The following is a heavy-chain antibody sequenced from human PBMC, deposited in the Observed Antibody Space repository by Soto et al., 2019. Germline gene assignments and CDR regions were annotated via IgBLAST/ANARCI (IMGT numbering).Heavy chain of an antibody. Sequence: PGGSLRLSCETSGFSFSVYGMHWVRQAPGKGLEWVAVISYDGSNKYYADSVKGRFTISRDNSKNTLYLQMNSLRAEDTAVYYCASSLAPVYYFDYWGQGTLVTVSS. CDR2: ISYDGSNK. J-gene: IGHJ4*02. CDR3: ASSLAPVYYFDY. V-gene: IGHV3-30*19. D-gene: IGHD3-3*02. CDR1: GFSFSVYG.